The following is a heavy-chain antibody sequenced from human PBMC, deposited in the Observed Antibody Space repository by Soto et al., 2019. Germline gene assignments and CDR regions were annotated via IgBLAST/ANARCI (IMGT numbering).Heavy chain of an antibody. CDR1: GFTVSSNY. V-gene: IGHV3-53*01. J-gene: IGHJ6*02. D-gene: IGHD6-13*01. CDR2: IYSGGST. CDR3: ARRPQLVGSYYYYGMDV. Sequence: EVQLVESGGGLIQPGGSLRLSCAASGFTVSSNYMSWVRQAPGKGLEWVSVIYSGGSTYYADSVKGRFTISRDNSKNTLYLQMNSLRAEDTAVYYCARRPQLVGSYYYYGMDVWGQGTTVTVSS.